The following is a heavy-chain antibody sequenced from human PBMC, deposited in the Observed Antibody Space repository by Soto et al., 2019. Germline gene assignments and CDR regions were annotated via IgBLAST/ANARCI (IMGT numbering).Heavy chain of an antibody. V-gene: IGHV3-33*01. Sequence: QVQLVESGGGVVQPGRSLTLSCAASGFTFSSYGMHWVRQAPGKGLEWVAVIWYDGSNKYYADSVKGRFTISRDNSKNALYLQMNSLRAEDTAVYYCARGDGSYSAEYFQHWGQGTLVTVSS. CDR2: IWYDGSNK. CDR3: ARGDGSYSAEYFQH. CDR1: GFTFSSYG. J-gene: IGHJ1*01. D-gene: IGHD1-26*01.